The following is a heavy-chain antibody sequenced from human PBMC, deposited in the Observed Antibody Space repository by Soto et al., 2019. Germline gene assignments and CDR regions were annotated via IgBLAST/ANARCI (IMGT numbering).Heavy chain of an antibody. CDR2: VSFDGSNK. CDR1: GFTVSTHA. V-gene: IGHV3-30-3*01. Sequence: QLQLVESGGGVVQHGRSLRLSCAASGFTVSTHAMHWVRQAPGKGLECVAIVSFDGSNKYYADSVKGRFTISRDNSKNTLYLQMSGLTPEDTAFYYCARDQTGITTAGGGRIDRWGQGTLVTVSS. CDR3: ARDQTGITTAGGGRIDR. J-gene: IGHJ5*02. D-gene: IGHD6-13*01.